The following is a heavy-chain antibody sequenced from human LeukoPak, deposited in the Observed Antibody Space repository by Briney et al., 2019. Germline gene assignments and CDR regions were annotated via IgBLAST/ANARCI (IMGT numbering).Heavy chain of an antibody. J-gene: IGHJ4*02. CDR2: INPIFGTA. CDR1: GYTFTGYY. CDR3: ARGGRTVTPNIVYFDY. Sequence: SVKVSCKASGYTFTGYYMHWVRQAPGQGLEWMGWINPIFGTANCAQKFQGRVTITTDESTSTAYMELSSLRSEGTAVYYCARGGRTVTPNIVYFDYWGQGTLVTVSS. V-gene: IGHV1-69*05. D-gene: IGHD4-17*01.